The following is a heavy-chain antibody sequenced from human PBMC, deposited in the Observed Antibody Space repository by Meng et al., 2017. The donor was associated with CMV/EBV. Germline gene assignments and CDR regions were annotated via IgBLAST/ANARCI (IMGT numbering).Heavy chain of an antibody. CDR3: ARDYSGIAARPGFDP. V-gene: IGHV1-69*12. CDR1: GGSCSSYE. J-gene: IGHJ5*02. CDR2: FIPIFGTA. Sequence: VQVVRSGVEVKEPGSSVKVSCKAAGGSCSSYEFRWVRQAPVQGLEGMGGFIPIFGTAKYAQKFQGRVTITADESTSTAYMELSSLRSEDTAVYYCARDYSGIAARPGFDPWGQGTLVTVSS. D-gene: IGHD6-6*01.